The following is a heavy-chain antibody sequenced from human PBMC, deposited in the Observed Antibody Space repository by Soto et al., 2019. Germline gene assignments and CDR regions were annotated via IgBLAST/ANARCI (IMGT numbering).Heavy chain of an antibody. Sequence: GKGLEWIGEINHSGSTNYNPSLKSRVSISVDTSKNQFSLKVRSVTAADTAVYYCARGITMIEAVPGDAPDKYYFDSWGRGILVTVSS. D-gene: IGHD3-22*01. J-gene: IGHJ4*02. V-gene: IGHV4-34*01. CDR3: ARGITMIEAVPGDAPDKYYFDS. CDR2: INHSGST.